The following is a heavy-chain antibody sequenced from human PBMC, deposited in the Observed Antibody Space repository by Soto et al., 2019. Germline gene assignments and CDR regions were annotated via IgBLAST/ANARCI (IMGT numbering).Heavy chain of an antibody. CDR3: ATAARSAGNFDS. D-gene: IGHD6-6*01. V-gene: IGHV4-59*01. CDR2: IYYSGST. J-gene: IGHJ4*02. CDR1: GGSISSYY. Sequence: PSETLSLTCTVSGGSISSYYWSWIRQPPGKGLEWIGYIYYSGSTNYNPSLKSRVTISVDTSKNQFSLKLSSVTAADTAVYYCATAARSAGNFDSWGQGTLVTVSS.